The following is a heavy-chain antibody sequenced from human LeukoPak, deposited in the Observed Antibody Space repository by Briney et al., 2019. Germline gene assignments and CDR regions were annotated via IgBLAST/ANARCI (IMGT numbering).Heavy chain of an antibody. CDR3: VKETIVRAAYFDS. CDR1: GFTFSSYS. J-gene: IGHJ4*02. CDR2: IGANGNNI. Sequence: GGSLRLSCAASGFTFSSYSMNWVRQAPGKGLEWVAAIGANGNNIFYRDSVRGRFTISRDNSKNTLYLQMSRLGADDTALYYCVKETIVRAAYFDSWGQGTLVTVSS. D-gene: IGHD3-16*01. V-gene: IGHV3-23*01.